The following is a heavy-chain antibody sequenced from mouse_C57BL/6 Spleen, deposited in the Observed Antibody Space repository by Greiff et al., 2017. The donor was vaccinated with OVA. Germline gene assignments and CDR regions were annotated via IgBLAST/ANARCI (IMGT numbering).Heavy chain of an antibody. CDR1: GFTFSSYG. Sequence: EVQLQESGGDLVKPGGSLKLSCAASGFTFSSYGMSWVRQTPDKRLEWVATISSGGSYTYYPDSVKGRFTISRDNAKNTLYLQMSSLKSEDTAMYYCARSDRDYAMDYWGQGTSVTVSS. V-gene: IGHV5-6*01. CDR3: ARSDRDYAMDY. J-gene: IGHJ4*01. CDR2: ISSGGSYT. D-gene: IGHD2-14*01.